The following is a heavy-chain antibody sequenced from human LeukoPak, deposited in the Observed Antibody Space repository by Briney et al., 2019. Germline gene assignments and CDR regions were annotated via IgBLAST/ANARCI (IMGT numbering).Heavy chain of an antibody. CDR3: AVILTGSFYGMDV. CDR2: IIPIFGTA. CDR1: GGTFSSYT. V-gene: IGHV1-69*13. D-gene: IGHD3-9*01. J-gene: IGHJ6*02. Sequence: SVKVSCKASGGTFSSYTISWVRQAPGQGLEWMGGIIPIFGTANYAQKFQGRATITADESTSTAYMELSSLRSEDTAVYYCAVILTGSFYGMDVWGQGTTVTVSS.